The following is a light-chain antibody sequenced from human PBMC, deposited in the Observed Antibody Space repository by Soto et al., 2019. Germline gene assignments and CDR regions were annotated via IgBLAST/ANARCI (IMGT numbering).Light chain of an antibody. CDR1: SSNIGAGYD. Sequence: QSVLTQPSSVSGAPGQRVTISCTGSSSNIGAGYDVHWYQQLPGTAPKLLISGNSNRPSGVPDRFSGSKSGTSASLAITGLQAEDEADYYCQSYDSSLSGWVFGGGTKVTVL. V-gene: IGLV1-40*01. J-gene: IGLJ3*02. CDR3: QSYDSSLSGWV. CDR2: GNS.